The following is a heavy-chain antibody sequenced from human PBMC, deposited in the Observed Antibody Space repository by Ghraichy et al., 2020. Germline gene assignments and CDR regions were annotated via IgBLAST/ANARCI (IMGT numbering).Heavy chain of an antibody. CDR2: INHSGRT. CDR1: GGSFNDYH. V-gene: IGHV4-34*01. CDR3: ARPPLASPFSDWFDP. Sequence: SLTCTVSGGSFNDYHWTWIRQSPEKGLEWIGEINHSGRTNYHPSFRSRVTMSTDTSKRQISLTLTSVTAADTAVYYCARPPLASPFSDWFDPWGQGTLVTVSS. J-gene: IGHJ5*02. D-gene: IGHD1-26*01.